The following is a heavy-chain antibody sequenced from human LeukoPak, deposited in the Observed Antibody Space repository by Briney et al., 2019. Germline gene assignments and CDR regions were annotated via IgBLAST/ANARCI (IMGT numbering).Heavy chain of an antibody. J-gene: IGHJ4*02. Sequence: PGGSLRLSCAGSGFTFNSYWMTWVRQAPGKGLEWVANIKQDGSEKYYVDSVKGRFAISRDNAKNSLYLQMNSLTAEDTAVYYCARPRDSGWSKTWDYWGQGTLVTVSS. CDR2: IKQDGSEK. CDR3: ARPRDSGWSKTWDY. CDR1: GFTFNSYW. D-gene: IGHD6-13*01. V-gene: IGHV3-7*03.